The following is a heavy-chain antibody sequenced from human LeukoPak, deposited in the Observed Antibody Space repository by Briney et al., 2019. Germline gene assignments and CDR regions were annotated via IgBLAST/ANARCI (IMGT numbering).Heavy chain of an antibody. CDR1: GASLSSHY. CDR3: STNMLRGLHFDY. J-gene: IGHJ4*02. V-gene: IGHV4-59*11. D-gene: IGHD3-10*01. Sequence: SETLSLICTVSGASLSSHYWSLIRQPPGGGLEWIGHVYHSGSTSYNPSLESRVSISIDTSKNQFSLKLSSVTAADTAIYYCSTNMLRGLHFDYWGQGTLVAVSS. CDR2: VYHSGST.